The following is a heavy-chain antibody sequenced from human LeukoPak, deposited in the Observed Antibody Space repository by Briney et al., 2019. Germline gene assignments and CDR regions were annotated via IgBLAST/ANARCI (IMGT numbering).Heavy chain of an antibody. CDR3: ANDYRSGSFHDF. CDR2: ISRRDDYT. CDR1: GFAFSSYA. V-gene: IGHV3-23*01. J-gene: IGHJ4*02. Sequence: GGSLRLSCAASGFAFSSYAMSWVRQPPGKGPEWVSVISRRDDYTYYADSVKGRFTISRDNSKNTLYLQMNTLRAEDTAVYYCANDYRSGSFHDFWGQGTLVTVSS. D-gene: IGHD3-10*01.